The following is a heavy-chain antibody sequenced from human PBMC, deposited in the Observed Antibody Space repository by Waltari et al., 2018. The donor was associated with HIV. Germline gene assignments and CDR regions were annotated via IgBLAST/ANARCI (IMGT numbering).Heavy chain of an antibody. J-gene: IGHJ4*02. V-gene: IGHV3-74*01. CDR3: VRGPNAWVGVDY. CDR1: GFTFSRYW. D-gene: IGHD3-10*01. CDR2: LNTDGSHT. Sequence: EVQLVESGGGLVQPGGSLRLSCAASGFTFSRYWMHWVRQTPGKGLVLGALLNTDGSHTGYADSVRGRFTISRDNAKSTLYLQMNSLKVEDMAVYYCVRGPNAWVGVDYWGPGTLVTVSS.